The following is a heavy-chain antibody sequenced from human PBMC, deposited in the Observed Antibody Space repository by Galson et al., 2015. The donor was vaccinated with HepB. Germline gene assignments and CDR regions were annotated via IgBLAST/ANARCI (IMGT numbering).Heavy chain of an antibody. CDR2: INDDGSST. CDR1: GFTFSNYW. D-gene: IGHD6-19*01. J-gene: IGHJ4*01. Sequence: SLRLSCAASGFTFSNYWMHWVRQAPGKGLVWVSRINDDGSSTTYADSVKGRFTISRDNGKKMLYLQMNSLRAEDTAIYYCARSRVERAVAGTFDYWGHGTLVTVSS. V-gene: IGHV3-74*01. CDR3: ARSRVERAVAGTFDY.